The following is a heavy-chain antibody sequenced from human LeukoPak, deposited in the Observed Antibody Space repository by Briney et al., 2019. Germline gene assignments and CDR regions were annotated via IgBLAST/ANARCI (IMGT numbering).Heavy chain of an antibody. CDR3: ARLGDFDY. CDR2: IYPGDSDT. D-gene: IGHD3-16*01. J-gene: IGHJ4*02. CDR1: GYSFTSYW. V-gene: IGHV5-51*01. Sequence: GESLKVSCKGSGYSFTSYWIAWVRQMPGKALEFMGLIYPGDSDTRSSPSSQGQVTISADKSISTAYLQWSSLKASDTAMYYCARLGDFDYLGPGTLVTVSS.